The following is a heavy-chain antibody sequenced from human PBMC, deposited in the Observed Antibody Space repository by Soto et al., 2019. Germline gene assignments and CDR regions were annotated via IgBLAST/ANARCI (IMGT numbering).Heavy chain of an antibody. D-gene: IGHD2-2*01. CDR3: ARDWVVGRSYYYGMDV. CDR2: IYYSGST. CDR1: GGSISSYY. Sequence: KTSETLSLTCTASGGSISSYYWSWIRQPPRKGLEWIGYIYYSGSTNYNPSLKSRVTISVDTSKNQFSLKLSSVTAADTAVYYCARDWVVGRSYYYGMDVWGQGTTVTVSS. J-gene: IGHJ6*02. V-gene: IGHV4-59*01.